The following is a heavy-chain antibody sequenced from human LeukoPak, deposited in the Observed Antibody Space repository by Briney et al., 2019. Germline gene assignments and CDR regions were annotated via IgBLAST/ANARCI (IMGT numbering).Heavy chain of an antibody. CDR1: GFTLSSYG. V-gene: IGHV3-30*03. D-gene: IGHD4-17*01. CDR3: AREGPRSDYGDYLDY. Sequence: GRSLRLSCAASGFTLSSYGIHWVRQAPGKGLEWVAVLSYDGKNKYYADSVKGRFTISRDNFKNTLYLQMNSLRAEDTAVYYCAREGPRSDYGDYLDYWGQGTLVTVSS. J-gene: IGHJ4*02. CDR2: LSYDGKNK.